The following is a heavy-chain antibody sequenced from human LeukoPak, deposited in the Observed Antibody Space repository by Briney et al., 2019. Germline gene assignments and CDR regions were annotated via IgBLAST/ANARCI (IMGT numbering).Heavy chain of an antibody. D-gene: IGHD2-15*01. CDR3: ARGGRKSRGVDIVRKKETGYYYYMDV. Sequence: GGSLRLSCAASGFTFSSYSMHWVRQAPGKGLEWVANIKQDGSEKYYVDSVKGRFTISRDNAKNSLYLQMNSLRAEDTAVYCCARGGRKSRGVDIVRKKETGYYYYMDVWGKGTTVTVSS. J-gene: IGHJ6*03. CDR2: IKQDGSEK. CDR1: GFTFSSYS. V-gene: IGHV3-7*01.